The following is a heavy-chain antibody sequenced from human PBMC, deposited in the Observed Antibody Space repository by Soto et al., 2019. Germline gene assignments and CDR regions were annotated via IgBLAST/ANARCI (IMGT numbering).Heavy chain of an antibody. CDR2: ISGSGFST. Sequence: GGSLSLSCAASGFTFNTYAMSWVRQAPGQGLEWVSAISGSGFSTYYADSVKGRFSISSDISKNTLFLQMNSLRADDTAVYFCATFTFGRPFDTWGQGTMVTVSS. V-gene: IGHV3-23*01. J-gene: IGHJ3*02. D-gene: IGHD3-16*01. CDR3: ATFTFGRPFDT. CDR1: GFTFNTYA.